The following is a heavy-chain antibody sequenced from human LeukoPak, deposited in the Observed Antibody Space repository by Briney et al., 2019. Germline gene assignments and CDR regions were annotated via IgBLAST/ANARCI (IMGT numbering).Heavy chain of an antibody. J-gene: IGHJ4*02. Sequence: GESPKISCKGSGYSFTSYWIGWVRQMPGKGLEWMGIIYPGDSDTRHSPSFQGQVTISADKFISTAYLQWSSLKASDTAMYYCARHSKRSKEFDYWGQGTLVTVSS. CDR2: IYPGDSDT. V-gene: IGHV5-51*01. CDR1: GYSFTSYW. CDR3: ARHSKRSKEFDY. D-gene: IGHD3-3*02.